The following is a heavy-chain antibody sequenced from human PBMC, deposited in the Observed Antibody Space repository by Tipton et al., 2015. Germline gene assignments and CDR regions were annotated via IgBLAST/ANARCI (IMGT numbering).Heavy chain of an antibody. CDR1: AYSISTDYY. J-gene: IGHJ3*02. D-gene: IGHD2-2*03. CDR3: ARQTYGYCTSSNCYDGAFDI. CDR2: ISHSGST. Sequence: LSLTCAVSAYSISTDYYWVWIRQPPRKGLEWIGTISHSGSTYYTPSLKSRVTISVDTSKIQFSLKLNSVTAADTAVYYCARQTYGYCTSSNCYDGAFDIWGQGTVVTVSP. V-gene: IGHV4-38-2*01.